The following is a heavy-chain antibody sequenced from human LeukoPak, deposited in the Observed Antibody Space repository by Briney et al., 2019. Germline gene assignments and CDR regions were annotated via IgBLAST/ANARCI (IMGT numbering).Heavy chain of an antibody. V-gene: IGHV3-74*01. J-gene: IGHJ4*02. CDR3: ARFYDYRENTGGMIDC. D-gene: IGHD3-16*01. CDR1: GFTFSSYW. Sequence: GGSLRLSCAASGFTFSSYWMHWVRQAPGKGLVWVSRINGDGTTTSYADSVKGRLTISRDNSKNTLYLQMTSLRAEDTAVYYCARFYDYRENTGGMIDCWGQGILVTVSS. CDR2: INGDGTTT.